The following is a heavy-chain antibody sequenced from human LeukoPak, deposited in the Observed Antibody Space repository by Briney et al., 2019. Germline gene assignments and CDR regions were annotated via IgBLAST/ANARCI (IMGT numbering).Heavy chain of an antibody. CDR3: ARDRRGYSYGYSYYYYGMDV. D-gene: IGHD5-18*01. V-gene: IGHV3-30-3*01. CDR2: ISYDGSNK. CDR1: GFTFSSYA. J-gene: IGHJ6*02. Sequence: PGGSLRLSCAASGFTFSSYAMHWVRQAPGKGLEWVAVISYDGSNKYYADSVKGRFTISRDNSKNTLYLQMNSLRAEDTAVYYCARDRRGYSYGYSYYYYGMDVWGRGTTVTVSS.